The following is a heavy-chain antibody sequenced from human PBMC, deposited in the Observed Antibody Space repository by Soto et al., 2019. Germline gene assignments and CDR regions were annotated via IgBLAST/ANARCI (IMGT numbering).Heavy chain of an antibody. J-gene: IGHJ6*02. CDR3: ARYIPGVRYYGMDV. V-gene: IGHV3-21*04. Sequence: GGSLRLSCAASGFTFSSYSMNWVRQAPGKGLEWVSSISSSSSYIYYADSVKGRFTISRDNSGNTLFLEMYSLRAEDTAVYYCARYIPGVRYYGMDVWGQGTTVTVSS. D-gene: IGHD2-2*01. CDR2: ISSSSSYI. CDR1: GFTFSSYS.